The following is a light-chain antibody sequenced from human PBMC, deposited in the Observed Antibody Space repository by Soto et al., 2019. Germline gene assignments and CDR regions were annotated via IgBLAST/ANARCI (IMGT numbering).Light chain of an antibody. V-gene: IGKV3D-20*01. CDR2: DAF. Sequence: ETVMTQSPGTLSLSPGERATLYCVASQSVSSNYLAWYQQKTGLAPRLLIYDAFTRATGIPDRFSGSRSGTDFTLTISRLEPKDCAVDYCQQYRNWPPNTFGQGTKVEIK. J-gene: IGKJ2*01. CDR3: QQYRNWPPNT. CDR1: QSVSSNY.